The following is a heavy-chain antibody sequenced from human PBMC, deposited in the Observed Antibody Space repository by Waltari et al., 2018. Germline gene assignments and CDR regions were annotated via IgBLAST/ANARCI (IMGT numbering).Heavy chain of an antibody. CDR1: GISLSKYA. Sequence: EVQLVESGGGLVQPGGSRRLSCSASGISLSKYAMHWVRKAPGRRLEYVSSISGDGDATYYTDSARGRFTISRDNYKNTLFLQMSSLRTEDTAVYYCVKSDCDRIGCKLLDYWGQGTLVSVSS. V-gene: IGHV3-64D*06. D-gene: IGHD6-19*01. J-gene: IGHJ4*02. CDR2: ISGDGDAT. CDR3: VKSDCDRIGCKLLDY.